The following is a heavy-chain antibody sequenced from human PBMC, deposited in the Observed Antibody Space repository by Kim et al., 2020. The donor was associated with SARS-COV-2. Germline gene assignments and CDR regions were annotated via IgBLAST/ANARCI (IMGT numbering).Heavy chain of an antibody. Sequence: STNSTPSLKSRVTISVDPSKNQFSLKLSSVTAADTAVYYCASTRRGVFDYWGQGTLVTVSS. D-gene: IGHD3-10*01. V-gene: IGHV4-34*01. CDR2: ST. CDR3: ASTRRGVFDY. J-gene: IGHJ4*02.